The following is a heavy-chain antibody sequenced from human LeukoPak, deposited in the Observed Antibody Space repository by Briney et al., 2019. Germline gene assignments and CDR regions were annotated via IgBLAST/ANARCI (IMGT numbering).Heavy chain of an antibody. Sequence: ASVKVSCKASGYTFTGYYMHWVRQAPGQGLEWMGWINPNSGGTNYAQKFQGRVTMTRDTSINTAYMELSRLRSDDTAVYYCARDLYGSGSYRVFDYWGQGTLVTVSS. CDR1: GYTFTGYY. CDR2: INPNSGGT. CDR3: ARDLYGSGSYRVFDY. D-gene: IGHD3-10*01. V-gene: IGHV1-2*02. J-gene: IGHJ4*02.